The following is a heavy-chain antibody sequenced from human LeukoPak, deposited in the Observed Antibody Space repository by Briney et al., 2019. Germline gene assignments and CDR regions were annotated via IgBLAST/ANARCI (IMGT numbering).Heavy chain of an antibody. CDR1: GFTFSNSA. CDR3: ARVGSWDAFDI. V-gene: IGHV3-64*01. D-gene: IGHD1-26*01. CDR2: ITSNGDRT. Sequence: QPGGSLRLSCAASGFTFSNSAMHWVRQAPGKGPEYVSAITSNGDRTYYANSVKGRFTISRDNSKNTLYLQMGSLRAEDMAVYYCARVGSWDAFDIWGQGTMVTVSS. J-gene: IGHJ3*02.